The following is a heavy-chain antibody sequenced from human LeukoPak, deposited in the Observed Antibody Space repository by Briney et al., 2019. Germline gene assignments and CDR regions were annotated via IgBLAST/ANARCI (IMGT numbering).Heavy chain of an antibody. V-gene: IGHV4-34*01. CDR2: INRSGST. Sequence: SETLTLTCAVYGGSLSYYYWSWIRQPPEKGLEWIGEINRSGSTNYNPSLKSRVSISVDTSKNQFSLKLSSVTAADTAVYYCARGGFYCGDDCYVDYWGQGTLVTVSS. CDR1: GGSLSYYY. CDR3: ARGGFYCGDDCYVDY. D-gene: IGHD2-21*02. J-gene: IGHJ4*02.